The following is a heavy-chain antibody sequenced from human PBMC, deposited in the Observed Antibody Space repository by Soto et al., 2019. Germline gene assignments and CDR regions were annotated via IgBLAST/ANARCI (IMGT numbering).Heavy chain of an antibody. D-gene: IGHD6-19*01. CDR2: ISYDGSNK. V-gene: IGHV3-30*18. J-gene: IGHJ4*02. Sequence: QVQLVESGGGVVQPGRSLRLSCAASGFTFSSYAMHWVRQAPGKGLEWVALISYDGSNKYYGESVKGRFTISRENSKSTVYLQMNSLRAEDTAIYYCAKGPLAVRQVADFDFWGQGTVVTVSS. CDR1: GFTFSSYA. CDR3: AKGPLAVRQVADFDF.